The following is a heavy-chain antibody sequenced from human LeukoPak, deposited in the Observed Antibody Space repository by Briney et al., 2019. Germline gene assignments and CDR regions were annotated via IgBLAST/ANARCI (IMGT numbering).Heavy chain of an antibody. V-gene: IGHV4-30-4*08. CDR1: GFTFSGYS. Sequence: LRLSCAASGFTFSGYSMNWVRQAPGKGLEWIGYIYYSGSTYYNPSLKSRVTISVDTSKNQFSLKLSSVTAADTAVYYCARYQVVPAAIPFDYWGQGTLVTVSS. CDR2: IYYSGST. CDR3: ARYQVVPAAIPFDY. D-gene: IGHD2-2*01. J-gene: IGHJ4*02.